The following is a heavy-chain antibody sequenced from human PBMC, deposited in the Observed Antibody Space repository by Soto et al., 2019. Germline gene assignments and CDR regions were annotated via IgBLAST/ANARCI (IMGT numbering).Heavy chain of an antibody. CDR1: GYTFTGYY. D-gene: IGHD2-2*01. CDR2: ISPNSGGT. CDR3: ARDRVPLRRSSGHYYYGMDV. V-gene: IGHV1-2*02. J-gene: IGHJ6*04. Sequence: ASVKVSCKASGYTFTGYYMHWVRQAPGQGLEWMGWISPNSGGTNFAHKFQGRVTMTTDTSINTAYMELSRLTYDDTAVYYCARDRVPLRRSSGHYYYGMDVWGKGPTVTVSS.